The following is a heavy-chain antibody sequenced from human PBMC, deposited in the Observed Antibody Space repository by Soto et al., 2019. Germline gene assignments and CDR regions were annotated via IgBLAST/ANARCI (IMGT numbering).Heavy chain of an antibody. CDR3: ARHTYYDFWSGYYFEDFAYY. CDR2: IYYSGST. J-gene: IGHJ4*02. Sequence: LSWVRQAPGKGLEWIGSIYYSGSTYYNPSLKSRVTISVDTSKNQFSLKLSSVTAADTAVYYCARHTYYDFWSGYYFEDFAYYWGQGILVTVSS. D-gene: IGHD3-3*01. V-gene: IGHV4-39*01.